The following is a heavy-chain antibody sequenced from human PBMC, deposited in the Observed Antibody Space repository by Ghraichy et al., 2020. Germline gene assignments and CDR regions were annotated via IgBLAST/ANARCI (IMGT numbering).Heavy chain of an antibody. CDR1: GFTFSSYG. V-gene: IGHV3-33*01. CDR2: IWYDGSNK. J-gene: IGHJ4*02. D-gene: IGHD3-22*01. Sequence: GGSLRLSCTASGFTFSSYGMHWVRQAPGKGLEWVAVIWYDGSNKYYGDSVKGRFTISRDNSKNTLYLQVNSLRAEDTAVYYCARMAGSGYTSFDYWGQGTLVTVSS. CDR3: ARMAGSGYTSFDY.